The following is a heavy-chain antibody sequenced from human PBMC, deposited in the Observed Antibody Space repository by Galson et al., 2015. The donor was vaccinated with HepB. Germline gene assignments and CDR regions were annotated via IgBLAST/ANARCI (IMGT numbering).Heavy chain of an antibody. Sequence: SLRLSCAASEFTFSAYAMHWVRQAPGKGLEWVALISYDGSHKYYADSVKGRVTISRDSSNNMLYLQMNSLRTEDTAVYYCAKDREGGITGYYGMDVWGQGTTVTVSS. CDR3: AKDREGGITGYYGMDV. CDR1: EFTFSAYA. D-gene: IGHD1-20*01. V-gene: IGHV3-30*18. J-gene: IGHJ6*02. CDR2: ISYDGSHK.